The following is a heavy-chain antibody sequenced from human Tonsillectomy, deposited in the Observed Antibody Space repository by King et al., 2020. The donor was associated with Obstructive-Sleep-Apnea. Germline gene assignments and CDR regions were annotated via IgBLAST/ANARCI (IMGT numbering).Heavy chain of an antibody. CDR1: GFTFDDYA. CDR2: ISWNSGSI. V-gene: IGHV3-9*01. CDR3: AKGWFGELSSVSHY. J-gene: IGHJ4*02. D-gene: IGHD3-10*01. Sequence: VQLVESGGGLVQPGRSLRLSCAASGFTFDDYAMHWVRQAPGKGLVWVSGISWNSGSIGYADSVKGRFTISRDNAKNSLYLQMNSLRAEDTALYYCAKGWFGELSSVSHYWGQGTLVTVSS.